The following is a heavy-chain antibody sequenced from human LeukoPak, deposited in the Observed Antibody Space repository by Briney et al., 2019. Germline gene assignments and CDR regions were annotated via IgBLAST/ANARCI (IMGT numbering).Heavy chain of an antibody. D-gene: IGHD2-21*01. V-gene: IGHV3-74*01. CDR1: GFTFSGYW. J-gene: IGHJ5*02. CDR2: IKSDGSIT. CDR3: ARSDWFDP. Sequence: PGGSLRLSCAASGFTFSGYWMHWVRQAPGKGLVWASRIKSDGSITSYADSVKGRVTISRDNAKNTLYLQMNSLRAEDTAVYYCARSDWFDPWGQGTLVIVSS.